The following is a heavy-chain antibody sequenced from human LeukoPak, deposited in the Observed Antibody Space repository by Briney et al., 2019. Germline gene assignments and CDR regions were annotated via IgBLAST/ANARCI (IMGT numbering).Heavy chain of an antibody. Sequence: SETLSLTCTVSGGSLSSYYWSWIRQPPGKGLEWIGYVYYSGSTNYNPSLKSRVTISVDTSKNQFSLKLSSVTAADTAVYYCARENYDFWSGYYTGDDYWGQGTLVTVSS. J-gene: IGHJ4*02. CDR2: VYYSGST. CDR3: ARENYDFWSGYYTGDDY. V-gene: IGHV4-59*12. CDR1: GGSLSSYY. D-gene: IGHD3-3*01.